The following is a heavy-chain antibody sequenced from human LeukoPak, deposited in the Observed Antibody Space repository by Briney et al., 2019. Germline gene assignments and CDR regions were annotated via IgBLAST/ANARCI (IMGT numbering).Heavy chain of an antibody. Sequence: ASVKVSCKASGYTFTGHAMNWVRQAPGQGPEWMGYVNTKTGNPTYAQGFTGRFVFSLDTSVSTAYLQISSLKPEDTGVYYCAKGGWVAVTGMDSWGQGTLVTVSS. D-gene: IGHD6-19*01. J-gene: IGHJ4*02. CDR3: AKGGWVAVTGMDS. CDR2: VNTKTGNP. V-gene: IGHV7-4-1*02. CDR1: GYTFTGHA.